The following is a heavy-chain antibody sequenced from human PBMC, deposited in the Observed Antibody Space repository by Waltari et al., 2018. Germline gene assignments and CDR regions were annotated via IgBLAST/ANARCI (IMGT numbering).Heavy chain of an antibody. J-gene: IGHJ4*02. D-gene: IGHD3-3*01. CDR3: ARVGDDFWSGYFDY. Sequence: QVQLVQSGAEVKKPGASVKVSCKASGYTCTSYGINWLRQAPGQGLEWMGWVSAYNGYTNYAQKVQGRVTMTTDTSTSTAYMELRSLRSDDTAVYYCARVGDDFWSGYFDYWGQGTLVTVSS. V-gene: IGHV1-18*04. CDR2: VSAYNGYT. CDR1: GYTCTSYG.